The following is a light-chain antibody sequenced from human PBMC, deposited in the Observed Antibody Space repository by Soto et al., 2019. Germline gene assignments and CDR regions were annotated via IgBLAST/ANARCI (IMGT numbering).Light chain of an antibody. CDR3: LQHTVYPPS. J-gene: IGKJ1*01. Sequence: DIQMTQSPSSLSASVGDRVTITCRASQDISNDLGWYHQKPGKAPKRLIYAESSLQSGVPSRFSGSAPGTEFTLTISSLQPEDYATYYCLQHTVYPPSFGQGTKVEI. CDR2: AES. CDR1: QDISND. V-gene: IGKV1-17*01.